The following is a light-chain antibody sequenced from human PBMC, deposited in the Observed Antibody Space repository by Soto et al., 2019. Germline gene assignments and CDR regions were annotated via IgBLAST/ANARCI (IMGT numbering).Light chain of an antibody. Sequence: QSVLTQPASVSGSPGQSITISCTGTSSDVGTYNLVSWFQQHPGKAPKLFIYEVNRRPSGVSDRLSGSKSANTASLTISGLQAEDEGDYYCFSYAGAGTFVFGSGTKLTVL. V-gene: IGLV2-23*02. CDR3: FSYAGAGTFV. CDR2: EVN. J-gene: IGLJ1*01. CDR1: SSDVGTYNL.